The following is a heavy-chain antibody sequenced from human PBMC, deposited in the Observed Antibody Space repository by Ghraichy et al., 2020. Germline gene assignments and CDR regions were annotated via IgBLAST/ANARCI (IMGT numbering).Heavy chain of an antibody. CDR3: ARAGAVTDYYGMDV. D-gene: IGHD1-26*01. CDR1: GFIFSNHG. V-gene: IGHV3-33*01. Sequence: LSLTCAASGFIFSNHGMHWVRQTPGKGLEWVAIIWHDGSYEFYADSVKGRFTISRDNSKMTLYLQMNSLTADDTAAYYCARAGAVTDYYGMDVWGQGTTVTVSS. J-gene: IGHJ6*02. CDR2: IWHDGSYE.